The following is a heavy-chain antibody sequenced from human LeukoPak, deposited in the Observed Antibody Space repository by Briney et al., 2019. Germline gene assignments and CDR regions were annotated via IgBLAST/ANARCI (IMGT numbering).Heavy chain of an antibody. CDR1: GFTFSSYA. CDR2: ISYDGSNK. J-gene: IGHJ4*02. CDR3: AREDTIFGVADQYYFDY. Sequence: GGSLRLSCAASGFTFSSYAMHWVRQAPGKGLEWVAVISYDGSNKYYADSVKGRFTISRDNSKNTLYLQMSSLRAEDTAVYYCAREDTIFGVADQYYFDYWGQGTLVTVSS. D-gene: IGHD3-3*01. V-gene: IGHV3-30-3*01.